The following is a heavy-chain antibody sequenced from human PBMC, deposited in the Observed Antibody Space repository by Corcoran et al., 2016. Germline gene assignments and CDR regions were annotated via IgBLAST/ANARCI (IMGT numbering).Heavy chain of an antibody. CDR1: GYTFTSYG. V-gene: IGHV1-18*01. J-gene: IGHJ6*02. D-gene: IGHD2-2*02. CDR2: ISAYNGNT. Sequence: QVQLVQSGAEVKKPGASVKVSCKASGYTFTSYGISWVRQAPGQGLEWMGWISAYNGNTNYAQKLQGRVTMTTDTYTSTAYMELRSLRSDDTALYYCARGLVPAAISARYYYYGMDVWGQGTTVTVSS. CDR3: ARGLVPAAISARYYYYGMDV.